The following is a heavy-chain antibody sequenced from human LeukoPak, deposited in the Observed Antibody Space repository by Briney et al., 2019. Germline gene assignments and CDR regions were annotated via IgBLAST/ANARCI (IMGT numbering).Heavy chain of an antibody. CDR2: IYSGGST. J-gene: IGHJ4*02. Sequence: GGSLRLSCEASGFSVTTKYMSWVRQAPGKGLEWVSVIYSGGSTYHADSVKARSTISRDKSKSTVYLQMNNLRAEDTAVYYCATDGGRREFDYWGQGTLVTVSS. CDR1: GFSVTTKY. CDR3: ATDGGRREFDY. V-gene: IGHV3-66*01. D-gene: IGHD3-3*01.